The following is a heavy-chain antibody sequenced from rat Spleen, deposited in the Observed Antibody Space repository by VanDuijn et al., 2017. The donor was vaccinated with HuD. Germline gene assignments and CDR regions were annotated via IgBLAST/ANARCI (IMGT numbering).Heavy chain of an antibody. D-gene: IGHD1-4*01. CDR2: IWDDGST. V-gene: IGHV2-16*01. Sequence: QVQLKESGPGLVQPSQTLSLTCTVSGFSLTSYGVSWVRQPPGKGLEWMGGIWDDGSTYYNSALKSRLSISRDTSKSQVFLKMNSLQTEDTAMYFCARSGADWGQGVMVTVSS. CDR3: ARSGAD. J-gene: IGHJ2*01. CDR1: GFSLTSYG.